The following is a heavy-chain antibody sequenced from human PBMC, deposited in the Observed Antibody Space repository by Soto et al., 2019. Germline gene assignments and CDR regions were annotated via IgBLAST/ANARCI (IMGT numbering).Heavy chain of an antibody. CDR1: GGTFGSYA. V-gene: IGHV1-69*06. Sequence: SVKVSCKASGGTFGSYAISWVRQAPGQGLEWMGGIIPIFGTANYAQKFQGRVTITADKSTSTAYMELSSLRSEDTAVYYCARDKMVYAIYYYYGMDVWGQGTTVTV. D-gene: IGHD2-8*01. CDR2: IIPIFGTA. J-gene: IGHJ6*02. CDR3: ARDKMVYAIYYYYGMDV.